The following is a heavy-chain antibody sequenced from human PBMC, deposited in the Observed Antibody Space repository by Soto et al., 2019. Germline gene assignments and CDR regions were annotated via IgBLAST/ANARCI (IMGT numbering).Heavy chain of an antibody. CDR3: ARDYRNTVFWSGYYLYYYYGMDV. CDR2: IYYSGST. Sequence: SETLSLTCTVSGGSISSGDYYWSWIRQPPGKGLEWIGYIYYSGSTYYNPSLKSRVTISVDTSKNQFSLKLSSVTAADTAVYYCARDYRNTVFWSGYYLYYYYGMDVWGQGTTVTVSS. D-gene: IGHD3-3*01. J-gene: IGHJ6*02. V-gene: IGHV4-30-4*01. CDR1: GGSISSGDYY.